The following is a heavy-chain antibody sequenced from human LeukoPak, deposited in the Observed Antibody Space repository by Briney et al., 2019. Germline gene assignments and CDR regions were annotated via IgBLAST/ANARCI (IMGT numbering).Heavy chain of an antibody. CDR3: ASQDHRTTVTKDYYYYMDG. CDR2: IIPIFGRA. V-gene: IGHV1-69*05. D-gene: IGHD4-17*01. Sequence: ASVKVSCKASVGTFSSYGISWGRRAPGPGLEWMGGIIPIFGRANYAQPFQDRVTNTTGESTSTAYMKLSSLRSEDTAVYYCASQDHRTTVTKDYYYYMDGWGKLTTVTVSS. CDR1: VGTFSSYG. J-gene: IGHJ6*03.